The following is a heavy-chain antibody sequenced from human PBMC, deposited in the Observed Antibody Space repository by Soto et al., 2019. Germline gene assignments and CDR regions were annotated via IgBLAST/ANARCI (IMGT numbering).Heavy chain of an antibody. CDR2: TYYRSKWYN. Sequence: QVQLQQSGPGLVKPSQTLSLTCAISGDSVSSNSAAWNGIRQSPSRGLEWLGRTYYRSKWYNDSAVSVKSRTTINPDTSKNQFHPQLNSVTAEEPAVFYCARHRIVGMVYLKLYCSSHMDVGHKGTTVPVSS. J-gene: IGHJ6*04. V-gene: IGHV6-1*01. D-gene: IGHD2-8*01. CDR1: GDSVSSNSAA. CDR3: ARHRIVGMVYLKLYCSSHMDV.